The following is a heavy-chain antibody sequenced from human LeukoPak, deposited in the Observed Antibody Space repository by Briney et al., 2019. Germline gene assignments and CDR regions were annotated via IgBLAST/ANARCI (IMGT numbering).Heavy chain of an antibody. D-gene: IGHD3-22*01. CDR3: AREGFYYDSSGHFDY. CDR2: VSGSGSST. V-gene: IGHV3-23*01. CDR1: GFTFSNYA. J-gene: IGHJ4*02. Sequence: GGSLRLSCAASGFTFSNYAMTWVRQAPGKGLEWVSAVSGSGSSTYYADSVKGRFTLSRDNSKNSLYLQMNSLRAEDTAVYYCAREGFYYDSSGHFDYWGQGTLVTVSS.